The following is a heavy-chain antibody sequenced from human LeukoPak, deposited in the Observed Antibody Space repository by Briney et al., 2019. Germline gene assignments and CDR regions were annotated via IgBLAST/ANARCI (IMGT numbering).Heavy chain of an antibody. D-gene: IGHD3-22*01. CDR3: AGARSGYFSDAFDI. CDR1: GFAFSAYI. V-gene: IGHV3-48*04. J-gene: IGHJ3*02. Sequence: QSGGSLRLSCAASGFAFSAYIMNWVRQAPGKGLEWLSYISTSSSPIYYADSVEGRFTISRDNAQNSLYLQMNSLRAEDTAVYYCAGARSGYFSDAFDIWGQGTMVTVSS. CDR2: ISTSSSPI.